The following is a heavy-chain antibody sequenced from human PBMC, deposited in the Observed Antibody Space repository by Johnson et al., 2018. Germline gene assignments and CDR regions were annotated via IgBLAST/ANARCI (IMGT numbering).Heavy chain of an antibody. Sequence: QVQLQESGPGLVKPSETLSLTCSISGGSISSYYWSWIRQPPGKGLEWIGYIYYSGGTDYNPSLKGRVTISLDMSKSQFSLKLSSVTAADTAVYFCARDQDSGDENEAFDIWGQGTMVTVSS. CDR1: GGSISSYY. D-gene: IGHD5-12*01. J-gene: IGHJ3*02. CDR2: IYYSGGT. CDR3: ARDQDSGDENEAFDI. V-gene: IGHV4-59*01.